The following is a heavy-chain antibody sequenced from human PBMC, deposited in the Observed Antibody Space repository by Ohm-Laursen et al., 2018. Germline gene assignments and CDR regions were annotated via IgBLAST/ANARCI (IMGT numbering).Heavy chain of an antibody. Sequence: SLRLSCAATGFTFGNYAMHWVRQAPGKGLEWVATINWNSGDIGYGDSVKGRFTISRDNARSSLDLQMNSLRVEDTALYYCAKDLLAAPDYYGMDVWGQGTTVTVSS. D-gene: IGHD6-13*01. CDR3: AKDLLAAPDYYGMDV. CDR2: INWNSGDI. V-gene: IGHV3-9*01. J-gene: IGHJ6*02. CDR1: GFTFGNYA.